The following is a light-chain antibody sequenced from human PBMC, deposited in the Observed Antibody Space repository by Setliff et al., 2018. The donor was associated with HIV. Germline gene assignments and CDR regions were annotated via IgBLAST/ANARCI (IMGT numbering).Light chain of an antibody. CDR3: QSYDSSLSGSYV. J-gene: IGLJ1*01. V-gene: IGLV1-40*01. CDR1: SSNIGAGYD. CDR2: GNA. Sequence: QSVLTQPPSVSGAPGQRVTISCTGSSSNIGAGYDVHWYQQLPGTAPKLLIYGNANRPSGVPDRFSGSKSGTPASLAITGLQADDEADYYCQSYDSSLSGSYVFGTGTKVTVL.